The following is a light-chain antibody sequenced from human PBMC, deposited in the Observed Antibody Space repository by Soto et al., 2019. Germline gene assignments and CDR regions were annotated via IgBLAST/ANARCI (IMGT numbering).Light chain of an antibody. Sequence: QSALTQPASVSGSPGQSITISCTGTSSDVGGYNYVSWYQQHPGKDPKLMIYDVSNRPSGVSNRFSGSKSGNTASLTISGLQAEDEAEYYCSSYTSSSTDVVFGGGTKLTVL. V-gene: IGLV2-14*01. J-gene: IGLJ2*01. CDR3: SSYTSSSTDVV. CDR2: DVS. CDR1: SSDVGGYNY.